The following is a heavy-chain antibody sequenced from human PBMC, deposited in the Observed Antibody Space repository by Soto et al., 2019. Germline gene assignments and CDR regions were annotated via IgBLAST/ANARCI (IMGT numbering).Heavy chain of an antibody. CDR2: INHSGST. D-gene: IGHD3-16*02. J-gene: IGHJ5*02. CDR3: ARTYYDYIWGSYRWLGWFDP. Sequence: SETLSLTCAVYGGSFSGYYWSWIRQPPGKGLEWIGEINHSGSTNYNPSLKSRVTISVDTSKNQFSLKLSSVTAADTAVYYCARTYYDYIWGSYRWLGWFDPWGQGTLVTVPQ. V-gene: IGHV4-34*01. CDR1: GGSFSGYY.